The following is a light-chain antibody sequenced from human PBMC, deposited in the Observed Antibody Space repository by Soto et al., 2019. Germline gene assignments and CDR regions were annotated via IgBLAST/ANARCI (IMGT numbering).Light chain of an antibody. CDR3: QQSYSTPPA. CDR1: QSLSSY. Sequence: DIQMTQSPSSLSASVGDRVTITCRASQSLSSYLNWYQQKPGKAPKLLIYAASSLQSGVPSRFSGSGSATDFTLTISSLQPEDFATYYCQQSYSTPPAFGQGTKVEIK. V-gene: IGKV1-39*01. J-gene: IGKJ1*01. CDR2: AAS.